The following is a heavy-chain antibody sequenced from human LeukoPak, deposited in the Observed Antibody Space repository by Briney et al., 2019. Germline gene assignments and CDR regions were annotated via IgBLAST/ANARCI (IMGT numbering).Heavy chain of an antibody. CDR2: ISAYNGNT. CDR3: ARDSGLTGTTDLDP. J-gene: IGHJ5*02. Sequence: ASVKVSCKASGYTFTSYGISWVRQAPGQGLEWMGWISAYNGNTNYAQKLQGRVTMTTDTSTSTVYMELSSLRSEDTAVYYCARDSGLTGTTDLDPWGQGTLVTVSS. D-gene: IGHD1-7*01. CDR1: GYTFTSYG. V-gene: IGHV1-18*01.